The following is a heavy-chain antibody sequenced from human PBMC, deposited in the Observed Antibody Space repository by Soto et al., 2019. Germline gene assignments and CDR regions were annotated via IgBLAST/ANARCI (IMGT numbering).Heavy chain of an antibody. CDR2: TYYRSKWYN. J-gene: IGHJ6*02. D-gene: IGHD2-2*02. Sequence: PSQTLSLTCAISGDSVSSNSSAWNWIRQSPSRGLEWLGRTYYRSKWYNDYAVSVKSRITINPDTSKNQFSLQLNSVTPEDTAVYYCARDKDIVVVPAAIRAYYYYGMDVWGQGTTVTVYS. CDR3: ARDKDIVVVPAAIRAYYYYGMDV. CDR1: GDSVSSNSSA. V-gene: IGHV6-1*01.